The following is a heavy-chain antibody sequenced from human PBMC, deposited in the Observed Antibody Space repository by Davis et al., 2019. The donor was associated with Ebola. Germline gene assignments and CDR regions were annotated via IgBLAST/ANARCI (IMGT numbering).Heavy chain of an antibody. CDR2: FGTGGDT. Sequence: GESLKISCETSGFIFRNYVMSWVRQAPGKGLEWVSTFGTGGDTYYADSVKGRFAISRDNSRGTLYLQMNSLRAEDTAVYYCARDISSGWYGPQDYWGQGTLVTVSS. J-gene: IGHJ4*02. D-gene: IGHD6-19*01. CDR3: ARDISSGWYGPQDY. V-gene: IGHV3-23*01. CDR1: GFIFRNYV.